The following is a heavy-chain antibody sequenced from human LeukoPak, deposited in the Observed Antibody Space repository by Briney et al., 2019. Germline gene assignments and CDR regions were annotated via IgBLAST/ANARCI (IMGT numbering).Heavy chain of an antibody. CDR3: ARERGSYHMNWFDP. CDR2: IIPIFGTA. V-gene: IGHV1-69*05. J-gene: IGHJ5*02. CDR1: GGTFSSYA. Sequence: SVKVSCKASGGTFSSYAISWVRQAPGQGLEWMGGIIPIFGTANYAQKFQGRVTITTDESTSTAYMELSSLRSEDTAVYYCARERGSYHMNWFDPWGQGTLVTVSS. D-gene: IGHD1-26*01.